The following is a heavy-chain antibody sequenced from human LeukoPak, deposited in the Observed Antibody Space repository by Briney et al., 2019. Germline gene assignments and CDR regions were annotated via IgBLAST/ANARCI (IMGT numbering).Heavy chain of an antibody. CDR1: GYTFTGYY. Sequence: GASVKVSCKASGYTFTGYYMHWVRQAPGQGLEWMGRINPNSGGTNYAQKFQGRVTMTRDTSIRTAYMELSRLRSDDTAVYYCARPSSSSGSHRFDPWGQGTLVTVSS. J-gene: IGHJ5*02. CDR3: ARPSSSSGSHRFDP. V-gene: IGHV1-2*06. CDR2: INPNSGGT. D-gene: IGHD3-10*01.